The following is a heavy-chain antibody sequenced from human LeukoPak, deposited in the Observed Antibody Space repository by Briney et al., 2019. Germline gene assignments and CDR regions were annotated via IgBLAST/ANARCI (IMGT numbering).Heavy chain of an antibody. CDR2: IRSKANSYAT. J-gene: IGHJ4*02. D-gene: IGHD3-10*01. CDR1: GFTFSGSA. Sequence: GGSLRLSCAASGFTFSGSAMHWVRQASGKGLEWVGRIRSKANSYATAYAASVKARFPISRDDSKNTAYLQMNSLKTEDTAMYYCTRPGISGSADYWGQGTLVTVSS. CDR3: TRPGISGSADY. V-gene: IGHV3-73*01.